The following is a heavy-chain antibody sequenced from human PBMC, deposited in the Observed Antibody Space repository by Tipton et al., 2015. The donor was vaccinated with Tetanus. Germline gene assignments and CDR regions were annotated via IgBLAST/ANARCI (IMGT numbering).Heavy chain of an antibody. CDR3: AREVYNGGFYSGVDS. V-gene: IGHV4-59*12. CDR2: IQYNGIT. CDR1: RGSTSANY. D-gene: IGHD2-21*01. J-gene: IGHJ4*02. Sequence: GLVKPSETLSLICTVSRGSTSANYWTWIRQSPGKGLEWIGYIQYNGITNYHPSLKSRVTISVDSSTSQFSLRLASVTAADTALYYCAREVYNGGFYSGVDSWGQGTLVTVSS.